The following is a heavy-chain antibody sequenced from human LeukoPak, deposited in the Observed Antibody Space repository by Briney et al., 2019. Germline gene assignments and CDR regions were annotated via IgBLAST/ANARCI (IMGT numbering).Heavy chain of an antibody. J-gene: IGHJ6*03. D-gene: IGHD3-10*01. CDR1: GGSISSSSYY. Sequence: PSETLSLTCTVSGGSISSSSYYWGWIRQPPGKGLEWIGSIYYSGSTYYNPSLKSRVTISVDTSKNQFSLKLSSVTAADTAVYYCAREGLMVRGVTYYYYYYMDVWGKGTTVTISS. CDR3: AREGLMVRGVTYYYYYYMDV. CDR2: IYYSGST. V-gene: IGHV4-39*07.